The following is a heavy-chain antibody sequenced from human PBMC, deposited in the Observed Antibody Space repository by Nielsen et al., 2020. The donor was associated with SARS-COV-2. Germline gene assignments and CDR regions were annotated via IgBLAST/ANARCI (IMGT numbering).Heavy chain of an antibody. J-gene: IGHJ6*02. CDR1: GFTFSSYE. CDR3: ARDEGAYCSSTSCPTHGSYYYYGMDV. Sequence: GGSLRLSCAASGFTFSSYEMNWVRQAPGKGLEWVSNISSSGSTIYYADSVKGRFTISRDNAMNSLYLQMNSLRAEDTAVYYCARDEGAYCSSTSCPTHGSYYYYGMDVLGQGTTVTVSS. CDR2: ISSSGSTI. D-gene: IGHD2-2*01. V-gene: IGHV3-48*03.